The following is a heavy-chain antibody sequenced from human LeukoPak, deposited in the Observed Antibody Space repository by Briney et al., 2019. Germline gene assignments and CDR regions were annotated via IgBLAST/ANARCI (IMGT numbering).Heavy chain of an antibody. CDR1: GGSISSGSYY. CDR2: IYTSGST. Sequence: SETLSLTCTVAGGSISSGSYYWSWIRQPAGKGLEWIARIYTSGSTNYNPSLKSRVTISVDTSKNQFSLKLSSVTAADTGVYYCARDRGYCSSTNCSLYYFDYWGQGTLVTVSS. CDR3: ARDRGYCSSTNCSLYYFDY. D-gene: IGHD2-2*01. V-gene: IGHV4-61*02. J-gene: IGHJ4*02.